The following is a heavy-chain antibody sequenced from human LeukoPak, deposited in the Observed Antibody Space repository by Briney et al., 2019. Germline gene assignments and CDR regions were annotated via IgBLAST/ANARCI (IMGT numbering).Heavy chain of an antibody. J-gene: IGHJ4*02. CDR1: GYTFTSYA. D-gene: IGHD2-15*01. CDR3: ARVRGLGKYCSGGSCYSELGY. CDR2: INPNSGGT. Sequence: ASVKVSCKASGYTFTSYAMNWVRQAPGQGLEWMGWINPNSGGTNYAQKFQGRVTMTRDTSISTAYMELSRLRSDDTAVYYCARVRGLGKYCSGGSCYSELGYWGQGTLVTVSS. V-gene: IGHV1-2*02.